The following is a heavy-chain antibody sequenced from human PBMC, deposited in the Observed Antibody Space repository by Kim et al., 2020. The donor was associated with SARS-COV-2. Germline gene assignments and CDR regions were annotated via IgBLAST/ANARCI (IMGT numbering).Heavy chain of an antibody. V-gene: IGHV3-7*01. CDR3: AREYSWSGRDY. Sequence: GGSLRLSCAASGFTFSTSWMSWVRQAPERGLEWVAKIKPDGSAKYYMASVKGRFTISRDNAENSLYLQMNSLRAEDTAVYYCAREYSWSGRDYWGQGT. CDR1: GFTFSTSW. J-gene: IGHJ4*02. CDR2: IKPDGSAK. D-gene: IGHD3-3*01.